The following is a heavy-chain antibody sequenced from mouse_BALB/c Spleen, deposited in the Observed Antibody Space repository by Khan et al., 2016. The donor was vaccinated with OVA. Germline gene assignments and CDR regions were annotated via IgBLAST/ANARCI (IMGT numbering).Heavy chain of an antibody. CDR3: ARPSIAEIDYVMDY. CDR1: GFTFSRYT. Sequence: EVQLVESGGDLVQPGGSLKLSCAASGFTFSRYTMSWVRQTPEKRLEWVAFISNGGGSTCYPDTVKGRFTSSGDNARNTLYLQMNSQKSEATAMYYCARPSIAEIDYVMDYWGQGTSVTVSS. CDR2: ISNGGGST. J-gene: IGHJ4*01. V-gene: IGHV5-12-2*01.